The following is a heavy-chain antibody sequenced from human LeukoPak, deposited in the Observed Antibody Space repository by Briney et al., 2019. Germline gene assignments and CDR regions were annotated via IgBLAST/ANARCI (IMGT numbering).Heavy chain of an antibody. D-gene: IGHD2-8*01. CDR3: AKVYFPASYYYYYMDV. J-gene: IGHJ6*03. CDR1: GFTFSSYA. Sequence: GGSLGLSCAASGFTFSSYAMSWVRQAPGKGLEWVSAISGSGGSTYYADSVKGRFTISRDNSKNTLYLQMNSLRAEDTAVYYCAKVYFPASYYYYYMDVWGKGTTVTVSS. CDR2: ISGSGGST. V-gene: IGHV3-23*01.